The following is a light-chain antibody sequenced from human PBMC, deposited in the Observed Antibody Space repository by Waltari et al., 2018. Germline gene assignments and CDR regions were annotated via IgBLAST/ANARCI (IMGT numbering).Light chain of an antibody. CDR3: QRYGSSPLT. J-gene: IGKJ4*01. CDR1: QSVSSSY. V-gene: IGKV3-20*01. Sequence: TQSPGTLSLSPGERATLSCRASQSVSSSYLAWYQQKHGQAPRLLIYGASSRATGIPDRFSGSGSGTDFSLTISRLEPEDFAVYYCQRYGSSPLTFGGGTKVEIK. CDR2: GAS.